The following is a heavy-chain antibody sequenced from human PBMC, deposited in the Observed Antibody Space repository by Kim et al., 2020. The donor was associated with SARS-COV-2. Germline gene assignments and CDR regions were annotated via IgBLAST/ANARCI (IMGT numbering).Heavy chain of an antibody. J-gene: IGHJ6*02. Sequence: SYAQKFQGRVTMTRDTSTSTVYMELSSLRSEDTAVYYCASDCSANSGMDVWGQGTTVTVSS. V-gene: IGHV1-46*01. CDR3: ASDCSANSGMDV. D-gene: IGHD2-15*01.